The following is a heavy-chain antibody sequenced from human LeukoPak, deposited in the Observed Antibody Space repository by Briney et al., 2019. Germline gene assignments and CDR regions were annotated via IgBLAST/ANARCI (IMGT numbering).Heavy chain of an antibody. Sequence: SVKVSCKASGGTFISYAISWVRQAPGQGLEWMGGIIPIFGTANYAQKFQGRVTITADESTSTAYMELSSLRSEDTAVYYCARAIVVVPAADSGGYNYYYYYGMDVWGQGTTVTVSS. D-gene: IGHD2-2*01. CDR2: IIPIFGTA. CDR3: ARAIVVVPAADSGGYNYYYYYGMDV. V-gene: IGHV1-69*13. CDR1: GGTFISYA. J-gene: IGHJ6*02.